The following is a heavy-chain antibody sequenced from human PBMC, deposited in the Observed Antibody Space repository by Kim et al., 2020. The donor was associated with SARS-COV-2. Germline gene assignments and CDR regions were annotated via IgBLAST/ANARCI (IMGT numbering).Heavy chain of an antibody. D-gene: IGHD3-10*01. V-gene: IGHV3-9*01. CDR1: GFTFDDYA. CDR2: ISWNSGSI. Sequence: GGSLRLSCAASGFTFDDYAMHWVRQAPGKGLEWVSGISWNSGSIGYADSVKGRFTISRDNAKNSLYLQMNSLRAEDTALYYCAKDISYYGSGSATQMDVWGQGTTGTVSS. J-gene: IGHJ6*02. CDR3: AKDISYYGSGSATQMDV.